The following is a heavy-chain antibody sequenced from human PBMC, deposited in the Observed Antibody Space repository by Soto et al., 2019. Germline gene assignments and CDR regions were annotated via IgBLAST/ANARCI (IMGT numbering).Heavy chain of an antibody. D-gene: IGHD3-22*01. Sequence: PGGSLRLSCTASGFTFGDYAMSWFRQAPGKGLEWVGFIRSKAYGGTTEYAASVKGRFTISRDDSKSIAYLQMNSLKTEDTAVYYFTTNTPEVVGYYDSSGYYYDVWPLGSFFWGQGTLVTVSS. CDR1: GFTFGDYA. CDR2: IRSKAYGGTT. CDR3: TTNTPEVVGYYDSSGYYYDVWPLGSFF. J-gene: IGHJ4*02. V-gene: IGHV3-49*03.